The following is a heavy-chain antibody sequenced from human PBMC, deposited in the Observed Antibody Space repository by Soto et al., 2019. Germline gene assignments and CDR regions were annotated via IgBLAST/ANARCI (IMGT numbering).Heavy chain of an antibody. CDR3: ARSSHLDYLSLLLDY. D-gene: IGHD2-21*01. Sequence: ASVKVSCKASGYTFTNYGISWVRQAPGQGLQWMGWIRGYNGNTNYAQRLQGRVTMTTDTSTRTAYMELRSLRSDDTAVYYFARSSHLDYLSLLLDYWGQGTLVTVSS. CDR1: GYTFTNYG. V-gene: IGHV1-18*01. CDR2: IRGYNGNT. J-gene: IGHJ4*02.